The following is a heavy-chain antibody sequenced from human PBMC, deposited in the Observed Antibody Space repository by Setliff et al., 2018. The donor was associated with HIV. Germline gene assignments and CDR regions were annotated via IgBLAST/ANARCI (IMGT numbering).Heavy chain of an antibody. D-gene: IGHD4-17*01. CDR3: AREPPHGGEYILTTYYLDV. CDR2: VSDSGST. Sequence: SETLSLTCTVSGASMRSQYWNWIRQPPGKGLEWIGEVSDSGSTIYDPSLESRVTILLDTSKNQFSLRLISVTAADTATYYCAREPPHGGEYILTTYYLDVWGRGTTVTVSS. J-gene: IGHJ6*03. CDR1: GASMRSQY. V-gene: IGHV4-34*01.